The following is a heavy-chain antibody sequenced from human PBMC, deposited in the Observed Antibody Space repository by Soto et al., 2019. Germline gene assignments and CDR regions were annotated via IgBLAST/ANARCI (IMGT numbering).Heavy chain of an antibody. CDR2: INPSGGST. CDR3: ARAGFYYDTSGYKYYFDY. J-gene: IGHJ4*02. CDR1: GYTFTSYY. V-gene: IGHV1-46*01. D-gene: IGHD3-22*01. Sequence: ASVKVSCKASGYTFTSYYMHWVRQAPGQGLEWMGIINPSGGSTSYAQKFQGRVTMTRDTSTSTVYMEQSSLRSEDTAVYYCARAGFYYDTSGYKYYFDYWGQGTLVTVSS.